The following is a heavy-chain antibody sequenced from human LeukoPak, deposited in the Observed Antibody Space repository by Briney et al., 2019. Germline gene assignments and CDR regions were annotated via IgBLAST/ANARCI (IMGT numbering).Heavy chain of an antibody. V-gene: IGHV3-11*01. CDR1: GFTFSDYY. D-gene: IGHD6-13*01. Sequence: GGSLRLSCAASGFTFSDYYMSWMRQAPGKRLEWVSYISSSGSTIYYADSVKGRFTISRDNAKNSLYLQMNSLRAEDTAVYYCAGDQIVGSRHLNWFDPWGQGTLVTVSS. J-gene: IGHJ5*02. CDR2: ISSSGSTI. CDR3: AGDQIVGSRHLNWFDP.